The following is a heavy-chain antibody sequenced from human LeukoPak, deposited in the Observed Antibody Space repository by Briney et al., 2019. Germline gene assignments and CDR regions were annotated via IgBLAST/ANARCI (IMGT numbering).Heavy chain of an antibody. CDR2: ISYDGSNR. CDR3: ARDDHGSPGGLDV. Sequence: GGSLRLSCAASGFTFADYGMHWVRQAPGKGLEWVAIISYDGSNRYYADSVKGRFTISRDNSKNTLYLQMNSLRAEDTAVYYCARDDHGSPGGLDVWGQGTTVTVSS. CDR1: GFTFADYG. D-gene: IGHD4-17*01. V-gene: IGHV3-30*03. J-gene: IGHJ6*02.